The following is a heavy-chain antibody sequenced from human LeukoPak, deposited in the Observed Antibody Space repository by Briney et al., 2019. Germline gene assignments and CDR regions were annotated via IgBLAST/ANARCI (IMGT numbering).Heavy chain of an antibody. V-gene: IGHV4-34*01. CDR3: ARVLYYYDSSGYYRPFDY. CDR2: INHSGST. Sequence: PSETLSLTCAVYGGSFSGYYRSWVRQPPGKGLEWIGEINHSGSTNYNPSLKSRVTISVDTSKNQFSLKLSSVTAADTAVYYCARVLYYYDSSGYYRPFDYWGQGTLVTASS. J-gene: IGHJ4*02. D-gene: IGHD3-22*01. CDR1: GGSFSGYY.